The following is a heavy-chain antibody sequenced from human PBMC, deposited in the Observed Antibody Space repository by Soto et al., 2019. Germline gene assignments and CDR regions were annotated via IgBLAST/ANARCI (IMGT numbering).Heavy chain of an antibody. CDR1: GFTFTRYR. CDR2: ISSSSSYI. Sequence: GGSLRLSCAASGFTFTRYRLYWVRQAPWKVLEWVSSISSSSSYIYYADSVKGRFTISRDNAKNSLYLQMNSLRAEDTAVYYCARDGYSDGSYYYYGMDVWGQGTTLPVSS. V-gene: IGHV3-21*01. D-gene: IGHD5-18*01. CDR3: ARDGYSDGSYYYYGMDV. J-gene: IGHJ6*02.